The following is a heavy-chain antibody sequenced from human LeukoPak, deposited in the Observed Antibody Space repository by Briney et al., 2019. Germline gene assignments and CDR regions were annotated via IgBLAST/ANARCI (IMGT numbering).Heavy chain of an antibody. Sequence: PGGSLRLSCAASGFTFTTYGMHWVRQAPGKGLEWVAFIRYDGSNQYYADSAKGRFTISRDNSKNTLYLQMNSLRAEDTAVYYCAKVVGPWSDLRGYMDVWGKGTTVTVSS. CDR1: GFTFTTYG. J-gene: IGHJ6*03. CDR2: IRYDGSNQ. D-gene: IGHD3-3*01. CDR3: AKVVGPWSDLRGYMDV. V-gene: IGHV3-30*02.